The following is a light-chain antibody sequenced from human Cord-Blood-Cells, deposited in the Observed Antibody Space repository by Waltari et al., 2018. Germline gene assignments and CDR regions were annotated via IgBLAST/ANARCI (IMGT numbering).Light chain of an antibody. V-gene: IGKV3-11*01. J-gene: IGKJ4*01. CDR3: QQRSNWPPLT. CDR1: QSVSSY. Sequence: EIVLTQSPATLSLSPGERATLPGRPSQSVSSYLAWYQQKPGQAPRLLIYDASNRATGIPPRFSGSGSATDFTPTISSLEPEDFAVYYCQQRSNWPPLTFGGGTKVEIK. CDR2: DAS.